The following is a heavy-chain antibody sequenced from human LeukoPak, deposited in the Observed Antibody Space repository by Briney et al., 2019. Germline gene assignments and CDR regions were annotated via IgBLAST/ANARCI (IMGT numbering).Heavy chain of an antibody. CDR1: GFTVSSKY. CDR2: IYTGGNT. V-gene: IGHV3-53*01. J-gene: IGHJ4*02. CDR3: AKRGVVIRVILVGFHKEAYYFDS. D-gene: IGHD3-22*01. Sequence: GGSLRLSCAASGFTVSSKYMSWVRQAPGKGLEWVSIIYTGGNTYYADSVKGRFTISRDNPKNTLYLQMNSLRAEDTAVYFCAKRGVVIRVILVGFHKEAYYFDSWGQGALVTVSS.